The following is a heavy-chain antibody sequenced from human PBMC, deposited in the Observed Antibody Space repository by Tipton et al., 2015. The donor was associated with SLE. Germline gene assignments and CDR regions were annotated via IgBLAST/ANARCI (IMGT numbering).Heavy chain of an antibody. Sequence: TLSLTCAVYGGSFSGYYWSWIRQPPGKGLEWIGEINHSGSTNYNPSLKSRVTISVDKSKNQFSLKLSSVTAADTAVYFCARDGSPGWFDPWGQGTLVTVSS. CDR2: INHSGST. D-gene: IGHD1-26*01. CDR3: ARDGSPGWFDP. J-gene: IGHJ5*02. CDR1: GGSFSGYY. V-gene: IGHV4-34*01.